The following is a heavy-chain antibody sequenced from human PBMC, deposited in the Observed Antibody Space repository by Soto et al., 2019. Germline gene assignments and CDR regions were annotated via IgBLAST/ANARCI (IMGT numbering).Heavy chain of an antibody. V-gene: IGHV1-2*07. CDR3: ARDLGCLSFYGLDV. D-gene: IGHD7-27*01. CDR1: GYTFTGYY. CDR2: INPNSGGT. Sequence: QVRLVQSGAEVTQPGASVQVSCKASGYTFTGYYIHWVRQAPGRGLEWMGWINPNSGGTNYAHKFQGRVSMTRDTSISTAYMELTRLRSDDTAAYYCARDLGCLSFYGLDVWGQGTTVTVSS. J-gene: IGHJ6*02.